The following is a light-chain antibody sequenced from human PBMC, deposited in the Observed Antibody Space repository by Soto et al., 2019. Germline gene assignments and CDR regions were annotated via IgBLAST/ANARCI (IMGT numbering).Light chain of an antibody. CDR2: AAS. V-gene: IGKV3-15*01. Sequence: EIVMTQSPATLSVSPGERATLSCRASQSVSSNSAWYQQKPCQAPRLLIYAASTRATAIPARFSGSGSGTEFTLTISSLQSEDFAGYYCQQYNNWPPLTFGGGTKVEIK. CDR3: QQYNNWPPLT. J-gene: IGKJ4*01. CDR1: QSVSSN.